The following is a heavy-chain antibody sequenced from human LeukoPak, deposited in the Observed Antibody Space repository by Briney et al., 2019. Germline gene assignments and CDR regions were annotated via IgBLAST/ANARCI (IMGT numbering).Heavy chain of an antibody. V-gene: IGHV4-59*01. CDR1: GGSMSSYY. D-gene: IGHD3-16*01. Sequence: SETLSLTCTVSGGSMSSYYWSWIRQPPGKGLEWIRYIYYSGSTNYNPSLKSRVTISVDTSKNQFTLNLSSVTAADTAVYYCAGGRYGWLPFDYWGQGTLVTVSS. CDR2: IYYSGST. CDR3: AGGRYGWLPFDY. J-gene: IGHJ4*02.